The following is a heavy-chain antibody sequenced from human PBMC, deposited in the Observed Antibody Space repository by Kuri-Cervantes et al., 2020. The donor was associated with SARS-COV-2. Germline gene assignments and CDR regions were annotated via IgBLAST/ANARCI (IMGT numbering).Heavy chain of an antibody. CDR3: TTVESITIFGVASYFDY. Sequence: GESLKISCAASGFTFSSYAMHWVRQAPGKGLEWVSAISGSGGSTYYADSVKGRFTISRDNSKNTLYLQMNSLKTEDTAVYYCTTVESITIFGVASYFDYWGQGTLVTVSS. CDR2: ISGSGGST. J-gene: IGHJ4*02. V-gene: IGHV3-23*01. D-gene: IGHD3-3*01. CDR1: GFTFSSYA.